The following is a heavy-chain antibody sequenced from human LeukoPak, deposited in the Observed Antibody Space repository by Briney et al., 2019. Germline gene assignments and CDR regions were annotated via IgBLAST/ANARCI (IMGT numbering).Heavy chain of an antibody. CDR1: GFTFSSYS. CDR2: ISSSSSYI. J-gene: IGHJ4*02. Sequence: GGSLRLSCAASGFTFSSYSMNWVRQAPGKGLEWVSSISSSSSYIYYADSVKGRFTISRDNAKNSLYLQMNSLGAEDTAVYYCARGFPAAGTPFDYWGQGTLVTVSS. CDR3: ARGFPAAGTPFDY. D-gene: IGHD6-13*01. V-gene: IGHV3-21*01.